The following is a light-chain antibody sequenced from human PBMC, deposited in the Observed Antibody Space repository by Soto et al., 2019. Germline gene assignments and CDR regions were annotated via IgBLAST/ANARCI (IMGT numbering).Light chain of an antibody. CDR1: QSVSSY. CDR2: DAS. Sequence: EIVLTQSPATLSLSPGERATLSCRASQSVSSYLAWYQQKPGQAPRRLIYDASNRATGIPARFSGSGSGTDFTLTISSLEPEDFAVYYCQQRSNFFGPGTKGDIK. J-gene: IGKJ3*01. CDR3: QQRSNF. V-gene: IGKV3-11*01.